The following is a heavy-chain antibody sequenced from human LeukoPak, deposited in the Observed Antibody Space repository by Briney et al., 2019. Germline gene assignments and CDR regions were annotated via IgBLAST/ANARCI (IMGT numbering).Heavy chain of an antibody. V-gene: IGHV1-58*01. CDR3: ASIAVAGTQNSCFDY. CDR1: GFTFTSSA. CDR2: IVVGSGNT. Sequence: TSVKVSCKASGFTFTSSAVQWVRQARGQRLEWIGWIVVGSGNTNYAQKFQERVTITRDMSTSTAYMELSSLRSEDTAVYYCASIAVAGTQNSCFDYWGQGTLVTVSS. J-gene: IGHJ4*02. D-gene: IGHD6-19*01.